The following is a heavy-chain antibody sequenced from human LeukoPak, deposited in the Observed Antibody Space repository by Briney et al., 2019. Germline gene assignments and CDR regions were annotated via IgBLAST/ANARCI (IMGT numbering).Heavy chain of an antibody. J-gene: IGHJ6*02. CDR3: AKGVVVVPAAIYYGMDV. CDR1: GFTFDDYA. V-gene: IGHV3-9*01. CDR2: ISWNSGSI. D-gene: IGHD2-2*02. Sequence: GRSLRLSCAASGFTFDDYAMHWVRQAPGKGLEWVSGISWNSGSIGYADSVKGRFTISRDNAKNSLYLQINSLRAEDTALYYCAKGVVVVPAAIYYGMDVWGQGTTVTVSS.